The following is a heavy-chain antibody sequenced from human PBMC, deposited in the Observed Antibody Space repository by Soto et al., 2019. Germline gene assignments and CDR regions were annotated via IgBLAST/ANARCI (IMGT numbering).Heavy chain of an antibody. Sequence: QVQLVQSGAEVKKPGSSVKVSCKASGGTFSSYTISWVRQAPGQGLEWMGRIIPILGIANYAQKFQGRVTITEDKSTSTAYMELSSLRSEDTAVYYCAIMFYSMHYYYMDVWVKGTTVTVSS. CDR1: GGTFSSYT. J-gene: IGHJ6*03. V-gene: IGHV1-69*02. CDR2: IIPILGIA. CDR3: AIMFYSMHYYYMDV. D-gene: IGHD6-13*01.